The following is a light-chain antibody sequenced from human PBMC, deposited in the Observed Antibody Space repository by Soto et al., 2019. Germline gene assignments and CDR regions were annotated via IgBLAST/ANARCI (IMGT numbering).Light chain of an antibody. CDR1: SSDVGDYNY. Sequence: QSVLTQPPSASGSPGQSVTISCTGTSSDVGDYNYVSWHQQHPGRAPKLMIYEVSKRPSGVPDRFSGSKSGNTASLTVSGLQAEDEADYYCSSYAGSNNLYVFGTGTKVTVL. CDR3: SSYAGSNNLYV. V-gene: IGLV2-8*01. J-gene: IGLJ1*01. CDR2: EVS.